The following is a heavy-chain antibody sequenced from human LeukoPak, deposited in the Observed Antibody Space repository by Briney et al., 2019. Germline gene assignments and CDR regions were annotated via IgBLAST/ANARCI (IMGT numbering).Heavy chain of an antibody. V-gene: IGHV3-7*01. CDR1: EFTFRRYW. CDR2: IKQDGREK. Sequence: GSLGLSCAASEFTFRRYWMRWVRQAPGKGLEWVANIKQDGREKNYLDSVKGRFSISRDNAKNSLYLQMNSLRAEDTAVYYCAREGFAAASDIWGQGTMVTVSS. CDR3: AREGFAAASDI. J-gene: IGHJ3*02. D-gene: IGHD2-15*01.